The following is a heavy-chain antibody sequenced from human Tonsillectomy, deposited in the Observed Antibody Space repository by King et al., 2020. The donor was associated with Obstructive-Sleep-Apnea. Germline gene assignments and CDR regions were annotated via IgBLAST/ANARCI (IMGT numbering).Heavy chain of an antibody. CDR3: ARDIVVVVAARNEMGFDY. J-gene: IGHJ4*02. CDR2: IFYSGST. Sequence: QLQESGPGLVKPSETLSLTCTVSGGSISSSSYYWGWIRQPPGNGLGGIGSIFYSGSTYYNPSLKSRVTISVDTSKNQFSLKLSSVTAADTAGYYCARDIVVVVAARNEMGFDYWGQGTLVTVSS. D-gene: IGHD2-15*01. V-gene: IGHV4-39*07. CDR1: GGSISSSSYY.